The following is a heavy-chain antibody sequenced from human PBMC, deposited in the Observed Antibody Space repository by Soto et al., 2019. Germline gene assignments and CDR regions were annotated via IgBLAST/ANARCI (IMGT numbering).Heavy chain of an antibody. CDR1: GFSLSNAGLG. J-gene: IGHJ1*01. V-gene: IGHV2-26*01. CDR2: IFSNDEK. CDR3: XXXXXXXXXXXXX. Sequence: QVTVKESGPVLVKPTETLTLTCTVSGFSLSNAGLGVSWIRQPPGKALEWLAHIFSNDEKSYSTSLKSRLTISKDTSKSQVVLIMTNXDXXXXXXXXXXXXXXXXXXXXXXXGQXTLVTVSS.